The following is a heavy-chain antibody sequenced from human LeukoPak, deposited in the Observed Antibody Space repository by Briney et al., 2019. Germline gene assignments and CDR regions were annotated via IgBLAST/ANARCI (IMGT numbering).Heavy chain of an antibody. J-gene: IGHJ4*02. CDR1: GYTFTSYD. V-gene: IGHV1-8*01. CDR3: AIYYYDSSGYYYGEDYFDY. CDR2: MNPNSGNT. Sequence: ASVKVSCKASGYTFTSYDINWVRQATGQGLEWMGWMNPNSGNTGYAQKFQGRVTMTRNTSISTAYMELSSLRSEDTAVYYCAIYYYDSSGYYYGEDYFDYWGQGTLVTVSS. D-gene: IGHD3-22*01.